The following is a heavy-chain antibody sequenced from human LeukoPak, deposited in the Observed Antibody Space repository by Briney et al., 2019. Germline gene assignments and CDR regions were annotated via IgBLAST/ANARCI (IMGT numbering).Heavy chain of an antibody. CDR3: ARGRYYDTSGYPSFDY. V-gene: IGHV3-64*01. Sequence: PGGSLRLSCAASGFIFGNYAMHWVRQAPGKGLEYVSTISSNAYSTYYANSVKGRFTISRDNSKNTLYLQMGSLRAEDMAVYYCARGRYYDTSGYPSFDYWGQGTLVTVYS. CDR1: GFIFGNYA. J-gene: IGHJ4*02. CDR2: ISSNAYST. D-gene: IGHD3-22*01.